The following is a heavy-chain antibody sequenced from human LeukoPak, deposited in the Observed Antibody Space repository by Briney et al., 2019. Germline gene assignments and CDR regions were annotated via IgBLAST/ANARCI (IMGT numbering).Heavy chain of an antibody. CDR2: INHSGST. J-gene: IGHJ4*02. CDR1: GGSFSGYY. D-gene: IGHD2/OR15-2a*01. CDR3: ASDRILTSTFDY. Sequence: SETLSLTCAVYGGSFSGYYWSWIRQPPGKGLEWIGEINHSGSTNYNRSLKSRVTISVDTSKNQFSLKLSSVTAADTAVYYCASDRILTSTFDYWGQGTLVTVSS. V-gene: IGHV4-34*01.